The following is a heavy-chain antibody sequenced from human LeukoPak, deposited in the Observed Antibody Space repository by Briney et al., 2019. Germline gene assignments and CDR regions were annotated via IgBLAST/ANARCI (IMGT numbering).Heavy chain of an antibody. CDR3: ARDPLDLVIVPAAVGFYP. CDR1: GFSFTANY. Sequence: ASVKVSCKASGFSFTANYIHWVRQAPGQGLEWMGWINPNSGGTKYAQKFQGRATVTRDTSISTAYMELSSLRSDDTAVYYCARDPLDLVIVPAAVGFYPWGQGTLVTVSS. V-gene: IGHV1-2*02. D-gene: IGHD2-2*01. J-gene: IGHJ5*02. CDR2: INPNSGGT.